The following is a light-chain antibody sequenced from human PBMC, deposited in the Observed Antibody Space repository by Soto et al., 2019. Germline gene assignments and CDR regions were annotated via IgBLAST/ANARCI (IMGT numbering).Light chain of an antibody. V-gene: IGKV3-15*01. CDR2: GAS. CDR3: YQHNSRLWT. CDR1: QSVNAN. Sequence: EVVMTQSPATLSVSPGERATLSCRASQSVNANLAWYQQKPGQAPRLLIHGASNRATGIPARFSGSGFGTEFIFTTSSMQSEDLAVYSGYQHNSRLWTSRQGTQVEI. J-gene: IGKJ1*01.